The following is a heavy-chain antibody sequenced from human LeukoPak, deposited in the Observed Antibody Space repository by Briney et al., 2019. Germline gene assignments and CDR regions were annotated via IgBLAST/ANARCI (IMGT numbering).Heavy chain of an antibody. V-gene: IGHV3-15*01. J-gene: IGHJ4*02. D-gene: IGHD2-2*02. Sequence: PGGSLRLSCAASGFTFSNGWMSWVRQAPGKGLEWVGRIKSKSERGTTDYAAPVKGRFTISRDGSTNTVYLHMNSLKTEDTAVYFCTSNLYCSTSNCYTLDNWGQGTLVAVSP. CDR2: IKSKSERGTT. CDR1: GFTFSNGW. CDR3: TSNLYCSTSNCYTLDN.